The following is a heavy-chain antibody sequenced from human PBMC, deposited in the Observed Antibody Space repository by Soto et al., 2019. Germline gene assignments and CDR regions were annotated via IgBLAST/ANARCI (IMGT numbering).Heavy chain of an antibody. V-gene: IGHV5-10-1*01. CDR3: ARRGVATPYYYYGMDV. CDR1: GHSFTSYW. Sequence: PGESLKISCKGSGHSFTSYWISWVRQMPGKGLEWMGRIDPSDSYTNYSPSFQGHVTISADKSISTAYLQWSSLKASDTAMYYCARRGVATPYYYYGMDVWGQGTTVTV. CDR2: IDPSDSYT. J-gene: IGHJ6*02. D-gene: IGHD5-12*01.